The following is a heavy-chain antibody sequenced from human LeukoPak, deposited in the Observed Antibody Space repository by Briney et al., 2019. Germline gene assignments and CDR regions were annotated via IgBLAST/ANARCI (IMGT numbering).Heavy chain of an antibody. V-gene: IGHV3-53*01. Sequence: GGSLRLSCAASGFTVSSIHMVWVRQAPGKGLEWVSVTYTGGNSYYADSVKGRFIISRDISKNTLYLQMNSLRAEDSALYYCARFELDSGGYASNFDSWGQGTLVTVSS. CDR1: GFTVSSIH. D-gene: IGHD3-22*01. CDR2: TYTGGNS. CDR3: ARFELDSGGYASNFDS. J-gene: IGHJ4*02.